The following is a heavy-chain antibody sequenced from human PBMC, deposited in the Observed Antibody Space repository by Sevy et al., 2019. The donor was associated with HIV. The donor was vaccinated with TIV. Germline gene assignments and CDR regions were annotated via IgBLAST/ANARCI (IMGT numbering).Heavy chain of an antibody. CDR3: ARDLPHLLPWELSRGSDY. CDR1: GFTFSNYG. D-gene: IGHD3-16*02. V-gene: IGHV3-30*04. J-gene: IGHJ4*02. CDR2: ISYDGIDK. Sequence: GGSLRLSCAASGFTFSNYGVHWVRQAPGKGLEWVALISYDGIDKQYADSVKGRFTISRDDSKNTLYLQMSSLRAEDTAVYYCARDLPHLLPWELSRGSDYWGPGTLVTVSS.